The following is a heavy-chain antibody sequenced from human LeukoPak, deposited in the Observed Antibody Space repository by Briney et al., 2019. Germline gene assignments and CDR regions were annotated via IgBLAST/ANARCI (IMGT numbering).Heavy chain of an antibody. D-gene: IGHD1-26*01. CDR3: AKDRSIGTYYTFDH. Sequence: GGSLRLSCAASGFTFNNYAMTWVRQAPGKGLEWVSSISASGVMTYYADSVKGRFTVSRDNSKNSLYLQMGSLTAADTAVYYCAKDRSIGTYYTFDHWGQGTLVTVSS. J-gene: IGHJ4*02. CDR1: GFTFNNYA. CDR2: ISASGVMT. V-gene: IGHV3-23*01.